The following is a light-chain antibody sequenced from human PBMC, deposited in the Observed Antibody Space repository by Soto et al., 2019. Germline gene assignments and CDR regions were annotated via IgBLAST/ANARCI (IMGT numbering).Light chain of an antibody. CDR2: LTS. J-gene: IGKJ1*01. CDR3: MQSLQPPPWT. V-gene: IGKV2-28*01. CDR1: QSLLQTNGYTY. Sequence: DIVMTQSPLSLPVTPGEPASISCRSSQSLLQTNGYTYLDWYLQKPGQSPQLLIYLTSIRASGVPDRFSGSGAGTECTLQISKVDAEDVGVYYCMQSLQPPPWTFGPGTKVEFK.